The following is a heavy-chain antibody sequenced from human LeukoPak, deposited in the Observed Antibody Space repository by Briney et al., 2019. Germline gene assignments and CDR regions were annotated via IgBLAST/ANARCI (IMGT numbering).Heavy chain of an antibody. CDR1: GFTFSSYA. CDR2: ISYDGSNK. V-gene: IGHV3-30-3*01. J-gene: IGHJ4*02. CDR3: ARGPGIAAAGTRYFDY. D-gene: IGHD6-13*01. Sequence: PGGSLRLSCAASGFTFSSYAMHWVRQAPGKGLEWVAVISYDGSNKYYADSVKGRFTISRDNSKNTLYLQMNSLRAEDTAVYYCARGPGIAAAGTRYFDYWGQGTLVTVSS.